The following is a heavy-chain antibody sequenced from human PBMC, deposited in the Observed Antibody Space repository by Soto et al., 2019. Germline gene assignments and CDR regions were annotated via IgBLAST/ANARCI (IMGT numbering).Heavy chain of an antibody. J-gene: IGHJ4*02. CDR1: GYTFTSYG. Sequence: QVQLVQSGAEVKKPGASVKVSCKASGYTFTSYGISWVRQAPGQGLEWMGWISAYNGNTKYAQKLQGRVTMTTDTSTSTVYMELRSLRSDDTAVYYCARVQTRGVKGYYDSSGYPTDYWGQGTLVNVSS. CDR2: ISAYNGNT. V-gene: IGHV1-18*01. D-gene: IGHD3-22*01. CDR3: ARVQTRGVKGYYDSSGYPTDY.